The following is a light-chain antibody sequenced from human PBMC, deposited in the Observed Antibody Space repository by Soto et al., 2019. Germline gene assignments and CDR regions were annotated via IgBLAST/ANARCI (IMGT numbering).Light chain of an antibody. Sequence: DIQMTQSHSTLSASVGDRFTITCRSSQSISSLLAWYQQKPGKAPKLLIYDTSSLESGVPSRFSGSGSGTEFTLTISSLQPDDFATYYCQQYNSYSLTFGQGTKADI. CDR3: QQYNSYSLT. CDR2: DTS. V-gene: IGKV1-5*01. J-gene: IGKJ1*01. CDR1: QSISSL.